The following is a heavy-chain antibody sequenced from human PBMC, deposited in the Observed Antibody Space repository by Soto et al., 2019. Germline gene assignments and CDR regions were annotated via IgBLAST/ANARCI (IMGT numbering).Heavy chain of an antibody. CDR2: ISCCGGST. Sequence: LSLSCVASGFNFKKFAMSWVRQAPGEGLEWVSGISCCGGSTSYADSVKGRFSIARDDSTNTLSLQMNNLRVEDTAQYYCAKADGEQWLLPHLDKWGQGTLVTVSS. J-gene: IGHJ4*02. CDR3: AKADGEQWLLPHLDK. V-gene: IGHV3-23*01. CDR1: GFNFKKFA. D-gene: IGHD6-19*01.